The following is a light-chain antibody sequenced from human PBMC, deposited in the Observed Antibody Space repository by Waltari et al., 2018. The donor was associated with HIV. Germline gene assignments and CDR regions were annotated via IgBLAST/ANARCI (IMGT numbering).Light chain of an antibody. CDR3: QVWDSSSDHP. Sequence: SYVLTQPPSVSVAPGKTARITCGGNNIGSKSVHWYQQKPGQAPVLVIYYDSDRPSGIPERFSGSNSGNTATLTISRVEAGDEADYYCQVWDSSSDHPVGGGTKLTVL. CDR2: YDS. CDR1: NIGSKS. J-gene: IGLJ2*01. V-gene: IGLV3-21*04.